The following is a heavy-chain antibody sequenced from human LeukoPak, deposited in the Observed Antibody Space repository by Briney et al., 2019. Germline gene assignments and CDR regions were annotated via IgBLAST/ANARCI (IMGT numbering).Heavy chain of an antibody. D-gene: IGHD5-18*01. CDR3: ARDQGLYSYGYGTYPNWFDP. CDR2: ISSSSSYI. CDR1: GFTFDDYA. J-gene: IGHJ5*02. V-gene: IGHV3-21*01. Sequence: GRSLRLSCAASGFTFDDYAMHWVRQAPGKGPEWVSSISSSSSYIYYADSVRGRFTISRDNAKNSLYLQMNSLRAEDTAVYYCARDQGLYSYGYGTYPNWFDPWGQGTLVTVSS.